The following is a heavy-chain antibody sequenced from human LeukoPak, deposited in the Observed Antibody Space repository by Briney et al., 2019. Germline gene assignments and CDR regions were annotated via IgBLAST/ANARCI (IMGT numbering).Heavy chain of an antibody. J-gene: IGHJ4*02. D-gene: IGHD5-24*01. CDR2: INSDGSST. CDR3: AGTRWLQSAIDY. V-gene: IGHV3-74*01. Sequence: GGSLRLSCAASGFTFSSYWMHWVRQAPGKGLVWVSRINSDGSSTSYADSVKGRFTISRDNAKNTLYLQMNSLRAEDTAVYYCAGTRWLQSAIDYWGQGTLVTVSS. CDR1: GFTFSSYW.